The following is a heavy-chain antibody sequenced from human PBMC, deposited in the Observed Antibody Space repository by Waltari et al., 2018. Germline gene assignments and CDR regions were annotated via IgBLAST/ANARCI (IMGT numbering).Heavy chain of an antibody. CDR3: ARDHCTNGVCWTGYFDL. D-gene: IGHD2-8*01. J-gene: IGHJ2*01. Sequence: QVQLVQSGAEVKKPGASVKVSCKASGYTFTGYYMHWVRQAPGQGLEGRGWINPNSGGTNYAQKFQGRVTMTRDTSISTAYMELSRLRSDDTAVYYCARDHCTNGVCWTGYFDLWGRGTLVTVSS. CDR1: GYTFTGYY. V-gene: IGHV1-2*02. CDR2: INPNSGGT.